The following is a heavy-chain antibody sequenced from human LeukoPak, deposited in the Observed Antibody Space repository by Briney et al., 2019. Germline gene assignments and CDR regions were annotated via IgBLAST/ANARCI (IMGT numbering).Heavy chain of an antibody. CDR3: AGTSCKGCWFDP. D-gene: IGHD2-2*01. J-gene: IGHJ5*02. CDR1: GFTFSSYA. V-gene: IGHV3-74*01. CDR2: INSDGSST. Sequence: GGSLRLSCAASGFTFSSYAMSWVRQAPGKGLMWVSRINSDGSSTSYADSVKGRFTISRDNAKNTLYLQMNSLRAEDTAVHYCAGTSCKGCWFDPWGQGTLVTVSS.